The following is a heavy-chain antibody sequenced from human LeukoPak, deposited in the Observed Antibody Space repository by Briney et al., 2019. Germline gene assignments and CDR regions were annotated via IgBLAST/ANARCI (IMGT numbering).Heavy chain of an antibody. J-gene: IGHJ3*02. V-gene: IGHV4-59*01. CDR1: GGSIGSYY. CDR3: VRESQTTGNAFDI. D-gene: IGHD4-17*01. CDR2: IYYSGST. Sequence: SETLSLTCTVSGGSIGSYYWSWMRQPPGKGLEWIGYIYYSGSTNYNPSLRSRVTISVDTSKNQFSLKLSSVTAADTAVYYCVRESQTTGNAFDIWGQGTMVTVSS.